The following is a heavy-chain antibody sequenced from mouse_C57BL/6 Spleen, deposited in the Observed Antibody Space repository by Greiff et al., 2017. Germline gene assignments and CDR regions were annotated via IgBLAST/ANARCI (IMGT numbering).Heavy chain of an antibody. CDR2: ISSGSSTI. D-gene: IGHD1-1*01. CDR3: ASDDYSSSRWFAY. Sequence: EVKLMESGGGLVKPGGSLKLSCAASGFTFSDYGMHWVRQAPEKGLEWVAYISSGSSTIYYADTVKGRFTISRDNAKNTLFLQMTSRRSEDTAMYDCASDDYSSSRWFAYWGQGTLVTVSA. CDR1: GFTFSDYG. V-gene: IGHV5-17*01. J-gene: IGHJ3*01.